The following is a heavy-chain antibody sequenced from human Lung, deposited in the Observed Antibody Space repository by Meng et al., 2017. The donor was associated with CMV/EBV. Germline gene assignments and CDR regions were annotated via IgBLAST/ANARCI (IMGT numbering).Heavy chain of an antibody. Sequence: LLRESGPARVNPSETLSLTCAVSGDSITNHNWWAWVRQPPGKGLEWIGEITHRGSSAYNPSLKSRVSMSIDKSKNQFSLKLTSVTAADTAVYHCLRRSGGSVWGQGTLVTVSS. CDR3: LRRSGGSV. D-gene: IGHD3-10*01. CDR2: ITHRGSS. V-gene: IGHV4-4*02. CDR1: GDSITNHNW. J-gene: IGHJ1*01.